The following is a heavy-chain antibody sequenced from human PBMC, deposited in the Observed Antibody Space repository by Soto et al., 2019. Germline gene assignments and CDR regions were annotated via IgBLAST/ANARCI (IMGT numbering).Heavy chain of an antibody. CDR3: ARRYGGAFDI. D-gene: IGHD3-10*01. CDR2: IYYSGST. CDR1: GDSISSYY. V-gene: IGHV4-59*08. Sequence: PSETLSLTCAVSGDSISSYYWSWIRQPPGKGLEWIGYIYYSGSTNYNPSLKRVTISVDTSKNQFSLKLSSVTAADTAVYYCARRYGGAFDIWGQGTMDTVS. J-gene: IGHJ3*02.